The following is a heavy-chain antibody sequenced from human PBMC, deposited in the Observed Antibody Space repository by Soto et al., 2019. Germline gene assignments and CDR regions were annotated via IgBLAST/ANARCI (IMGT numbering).Heavy chain of an antibody. D-gene: IGHD6-19*01. CDR1: GGSISSYY. Sequence: PSETLSLTCTVSGGSISSYYWSWIRQPPGKGLEWIGYIYYSGSTNYNPSLKSRVTISVDTSKNQFSLKLSSVTAADTAVYYCARGSVAGDAFDIWSQGTIVTVS. J-gene: IGHJ3*02. V-gene: IGHV4-59*01. CDR3: ARGSVAGDAFDI. CDR2: IYYSGST.